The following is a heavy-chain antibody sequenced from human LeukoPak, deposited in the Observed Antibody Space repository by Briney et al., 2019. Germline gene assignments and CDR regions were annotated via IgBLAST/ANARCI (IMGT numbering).Heavy chain of an antibody. CDR3: ARFSAYYHGMDV. J-gene: IGHJ6*02. V-gene: IGHV5-51*01. D-gene: IGHD6-19*01. Sequence: GESLKISCKGSGYSFSRYWIGWVRQMPGKGLDWIGIIYPGDSDTKYSPSFQGQVTISVDKSISTAYLQWSSLKASDTAIYYCARFSAYYHGMDVWGQGTTVTVSS. CDR2: IYPGDSDT. CDR1: GYSFSRYW.